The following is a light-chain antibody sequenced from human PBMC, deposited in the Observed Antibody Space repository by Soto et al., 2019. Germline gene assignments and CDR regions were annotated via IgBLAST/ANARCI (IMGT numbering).Light chain of an antibody. CDR3: SSYAGSNTFL. CDR1: SSDVGDYNY. V-gene: IGLV2-8*01. CDR2: EVN. J-gene: IGLJ3*02. Sequence: QSALTQPPSASGSPGHSVTISCTGTSSDVGDYNYVSWYQQHPGKAPKLIIYEVNKRPSGVPDRFSGSKSGNTASLTVSGLQAEDEADYYCSSYAGSNTFLFGGGTKVTVL.